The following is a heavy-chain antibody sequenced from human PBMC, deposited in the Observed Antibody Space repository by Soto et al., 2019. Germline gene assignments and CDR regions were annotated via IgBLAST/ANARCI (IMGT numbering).Heavy chain of an antibody. V-gene: IGHV3-33*01. CDR2: IWYDGSNK. J-gene: IGHJ6*02. D-gene: IGHD2-15*01. Sequence: QVQLVESGGGVVQPGRSLRLSCAASGFTFSSYGMHWVRQAPGKGLEWVAVIWYDGSNKYYADSVKGRFTISRDSSKNTLDLQMNSLRAEDTAVYYCARDGDIVVVVAATGHYYGMDVWGQGTTVTVSS. CDR1: GFTFSSYG. CDR3: ARDGDIVVVVAATGHYYGMDV.